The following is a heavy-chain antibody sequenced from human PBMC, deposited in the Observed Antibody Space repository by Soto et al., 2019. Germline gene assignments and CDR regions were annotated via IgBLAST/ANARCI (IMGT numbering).Heavy chain of an antibody. V-gene: IGHV1-69*01. Sequence: QVQLVQSGAEVKKPGSSVKVSCKASGGTFSSYVISWVRQAPGQGLEWMGGIIPIFGTANYAQKFQGRVTITADQSTRTAYMELSSLRSEDTAMYYSARVFPPVGWFDPWGQGTLVTVSS. CDR2: IIPIFGTA. J-gene: IGHJ5*02. CDR3: ARVFPPVGWFDP. CDR1: GGTFSSYV. D-gene: IGHD2-21*01.